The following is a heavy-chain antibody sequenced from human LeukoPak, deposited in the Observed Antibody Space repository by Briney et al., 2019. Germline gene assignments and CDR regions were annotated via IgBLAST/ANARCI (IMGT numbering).Heavy chain of an antibody. CDR1: GGSISSGDYY. J-gene: IGHJ6*03. CDR2: IYYSGST. CDR3: ARVEVFVVVPAAIHYYYMDV. Sequence: NPSQTLSLTRTVSGGSISSGDYYWSWIRQPPGKGLEWIGYIYYSGSTYYNPSLKSRVTISVDTSKNQFSLKLSSVTAADTAVYYCARVEVFVVVPAAIHYYYMDVWGKGTTVTVSS. D-gene: IGHD2-2*02. V-gene: IGHV4-30-4*08.